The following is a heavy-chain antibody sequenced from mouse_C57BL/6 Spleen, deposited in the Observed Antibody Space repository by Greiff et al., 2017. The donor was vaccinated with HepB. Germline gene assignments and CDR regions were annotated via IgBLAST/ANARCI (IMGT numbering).Heavy chain of an antibody. J-gene: IGHJ1*03. D-gene: IGHD1-1*01. CDR1: GFTFSDAW. V-gene: IGHV6-6*01. CDR3: TRSTTVVARYFDV. Sequence: EVQLQQSGGGLVQPGGSMKLSCAASGFTFSDAWMDWVRQSPEKGLEWVAEIRNKANNHATYYAESVKGRFTISRDDSKSSVYLQMNSLRAEDTGIYYCTRSTTVVARYFDVWGTGTTVTVSS. CDR2: IRNKANNHAT.